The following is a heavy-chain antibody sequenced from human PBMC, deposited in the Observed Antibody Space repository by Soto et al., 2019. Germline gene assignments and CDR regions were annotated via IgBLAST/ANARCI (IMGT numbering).Heavy chain of an antibody. J-gene: IGHJ4*02. CDR2: INPNSGGT. D-gene: IGHD5-18*01. V-gene: IGHV1-2*02. CDR3: ARDVDTAMVYGY. CDR1: GYTFTGYY. Sequence: GASVKVSCKDSGYTFTGYYMQWVRQAPGQGLEWMGRINPNSGGTNYAQKFQGRVTMTRDTSTSTVYMELSSLRSEDTAVYYCARDVDTAMVYGYWGQGTLVTISS.